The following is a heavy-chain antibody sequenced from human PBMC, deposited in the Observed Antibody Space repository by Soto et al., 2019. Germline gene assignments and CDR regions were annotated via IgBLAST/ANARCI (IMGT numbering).Heavy chain of an antibody. V-gene: IGHV1-18*01. CDR1: GYTFTSYG. CDR3: ARSNYYYDSSGNFDY. CDR2: ISAYNGNT. Sequence: QVQLVQSGAEVKKPGASVKVSCKASGYTFTSYGITWVRQAPGQGLEWMGWISAYNGNTNYAQKLQGRVTMTTDTSTSTAYMELRSLRSDDTAVYYCARSNYYYDSSGNFDYWGQGTLVTVSS. J-gene: IGHJ4*02. D-gene: IGHD3-22*01.